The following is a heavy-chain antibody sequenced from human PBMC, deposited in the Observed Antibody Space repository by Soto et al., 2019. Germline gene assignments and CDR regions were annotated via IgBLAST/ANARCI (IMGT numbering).Heavy chain of an antibody. D-gene: IGHD4-17*01. CDR2: IYYNGST. J-gene: IGHJ5*02. CDR3: ARVDYGDYPWFDP. CDR1: GGSVSSRNYF. V-gene: IGHV4-61*01. Sequence: QVQLQESGPGLVRPSDTLSLTCSVSGGSVSSRNYFWGWIRQPPGKGLEWIGHIYYNGSTNYHPSLKSRVTISVDTPKNQFSLKLTSVTAADTAVYCCARVDYGDYPWFDPWGQGTLVTVSS.